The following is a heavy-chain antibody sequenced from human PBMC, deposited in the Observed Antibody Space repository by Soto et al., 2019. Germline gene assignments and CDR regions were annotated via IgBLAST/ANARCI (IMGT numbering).Heavy chain of an antibody. J-gene: IGHJ4*02. CDR1: GFTFSTYG. CDR2: ISGDGVVT. V-gene: IGHV3-74*01. Sequence: DVHLVESGGDMVQPGGSLRLSCVVSGFTFSTYGMHWVRQAPGQSLFWVSRISGDGVVTTYADSVRGRFTISRDNAKKIPYSQMDNWRAEYTAINYWTSGPRADSSWTGAHWGQGTPV. CDR3: TSGPRADSSWTGAH. D-gene: IGHD3-10*01.